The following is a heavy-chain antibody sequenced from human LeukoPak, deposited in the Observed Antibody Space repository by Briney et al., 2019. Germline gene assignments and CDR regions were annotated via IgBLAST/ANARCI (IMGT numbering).Heavy chain of an antibody. V-gene: IGHV3-7*03. CDR3: ARIGYSSSSFDY. J-gene: IGHJ4*02. Sequence: GGSLRLSCAASEFTFNRYWMSWVRPAPGKGLEWVANIKQDGSTKYYLDSVKSRLTVSRDNAKNSVFLQINSLRAEDTAIYYCARIGYSSSSFDYWGQGTLVTVSS. D-gene: IGHD6-6*01. CDR2: IKQDGSTK. CDR1: EFTFNRYW.